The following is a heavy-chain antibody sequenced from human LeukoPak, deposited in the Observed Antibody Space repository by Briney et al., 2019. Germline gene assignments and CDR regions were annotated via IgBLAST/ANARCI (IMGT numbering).Heavy chain of an antibody. J-gene: IGHJ4*02. CDR2: ISYDGTNK. CDR3: GRGGDYDFFDY. Sequence: GRSLRLSCAASGFTFDDYGMHWVRQAPGKGLEWLAVISYDGTNKYYADSVKGRFTISRDNSKNTLSLQMNSLRVEDTAVYYCGRGGDYDFFDYWGQGTLVTVSS. CDR1: GFTFDDYG. V-gene: IGHV3-30*03. D-gene: IGHD5-12*01.